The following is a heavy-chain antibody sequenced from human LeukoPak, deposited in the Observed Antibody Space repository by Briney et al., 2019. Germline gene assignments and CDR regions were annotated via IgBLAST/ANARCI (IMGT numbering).Heavy chain of an antibody. J-gene: IGHJ4*02. D-gene: IGHD6-13*01. Sequence: GASVKVSCKASGYTLTGYYMHWVRQAPGQGLEWMGWINPNSGGTNYAQKFQGRVTMTRDTSISTAYMALSRLRSDDTAVYYCAREGPMRQQLGEFDYWGQGTLVTVSS. CDR3: AREGPMRQQLGEFDY. CDR1: GYTLTGYY. CDR2: INPNSGGT. V-gene: IGHV1-2*02.